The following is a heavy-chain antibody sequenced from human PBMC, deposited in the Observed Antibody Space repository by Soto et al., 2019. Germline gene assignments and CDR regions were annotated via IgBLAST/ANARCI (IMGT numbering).Heavy chain of an antibody. CDR1: GYSFTSYW. Sequence: LGESLKISCKGSGYSFTSYWIGWVRQMPGKGLEWMGIIYPGDSDTRYNPSFQGQVTISADKSTSTAYLQWSSLKASDTAMYYCARGGVIYDSSAYYPDYRGQGTLVTVSS. D-gene: IGHD3-22*01. V-gene: IGHV5-51*01. J-gene: IGHJ4*02. CDR3: ARGGVIYDSSAYYPDY. CDR2: IYPGDSDT.